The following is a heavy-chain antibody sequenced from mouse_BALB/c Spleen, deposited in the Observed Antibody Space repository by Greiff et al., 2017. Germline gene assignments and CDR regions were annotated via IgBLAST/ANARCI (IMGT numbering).Heavy chain of an antibody. CDR1: GYSITSDYA. Sequence: EVQLQQSGPGLVKPSQSLSLTCTVTGYSITSDYAWNWIRQFPGNKLEWMGYISYSGSTSYNPSLKSRISITRDTSKNQFFLQLNSVTTEDTATYYCAMITTGRHFDYWGQGTTLTVSS. V-gene: IGHV3-2*02. J-gene: IGHJ2*01. D-gene: IGHD2-4*01. CDR3: AMITTGRHFDY. CDR2: ISYSGST.